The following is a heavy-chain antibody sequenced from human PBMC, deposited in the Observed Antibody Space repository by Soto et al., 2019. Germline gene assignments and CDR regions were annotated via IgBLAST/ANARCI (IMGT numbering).Heavy chain of an antibody. CDR2: IYYSGST. CDR3: ARRVVVVPAGNYYYYGMDV. CDR1: GGSISSGDYY. D-gene: IGHD2-2*01. J-gene: IGHJ6*02. V-gene: IGHV4-30-4*01. Sequence: SETLPLTCTVSGGSISSGDYYWSWIRQPPGKGLEWIGYIYYSGSTYYNPSLKSRVTISVDTSKNQFSLKLSSVTAADTAVYYCARRVVVVPAGNYYYYGMDVWGQGTTVTVSS.